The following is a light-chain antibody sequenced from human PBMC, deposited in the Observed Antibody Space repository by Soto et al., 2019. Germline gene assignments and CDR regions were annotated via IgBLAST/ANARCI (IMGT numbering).Light chain of an antibody. V-gene: IGLV2-18*02. J-gene: IGLJ2*01. CDR3: SSYTSSSTHVV. CDR2: EVS. Sequence: QSVLTQPPSVSGCPGQSVTISCTGTSSDVGSYNRVSWYQQPPGTAPKLMIYEVSNRPSGVPDRFSGSKSGNTASLTISGLQAEDEADYYCSSYTSSSTHVVFGGGTKLTVL. CDR1: SSDVGSYNR.